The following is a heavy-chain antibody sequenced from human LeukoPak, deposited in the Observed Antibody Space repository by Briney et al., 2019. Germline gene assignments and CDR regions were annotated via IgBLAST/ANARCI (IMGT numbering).Heavy chain of an antibody. CDR1: GGSISSGSYY. CDR3: ARGRVSSSSWPDAFDI. J-gene: IGHJ3*02. V-gene: IGHV4-61*02. D-gene: IGHD6-13*01. CDR2: IYTSGST. Sequence: PSQTLSLTCTVSGGSISSGSYYWSWIRQPAGKGLEWIGRIYTSGSTNYNPSLKSRVTISVDTSKNQFSLKLSSVTAADTAVYYCARGRVSSSSWPDAFDIWGQGTMVTVSS.